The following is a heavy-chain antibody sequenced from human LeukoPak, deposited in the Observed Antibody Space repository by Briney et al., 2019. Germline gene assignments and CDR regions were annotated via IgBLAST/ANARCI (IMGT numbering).Heavy chain of an antibody. Sequence: SGPTLVKPTQTLTLTCTFSGFSLSTSGVGVGWIRQPPGKALEWLALIYWNDDKRYSPSLKSRLTITKDTSKNQVVLTMTNMDPVDTATYYCAREYYDFWSGHSRTIDYWGQGTLVTVSS. D-gene: IGHD3-3*01. J-gene: IGHJ4*02. CDR1: GFSLSTSGVG. V-gene: IGHV2-5*01. CDR3: AREYYDFWSGHSRTIDY. CDR2: IYWNDDK.